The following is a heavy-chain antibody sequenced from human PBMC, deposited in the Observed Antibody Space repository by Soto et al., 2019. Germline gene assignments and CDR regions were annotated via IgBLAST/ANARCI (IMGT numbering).Heavy chain of an antibody. D-gene: IGHD3-10*01. Sequence: QVQLVQSGAEVKKPGASVKVSCKASGYTFTSYAMHWVRQAPGQRLEWMGWINVGNGNTKYSQKFQGRVTITRDTSASTAYMELSSLRFEDTAVYYCARGPLLWGDVWGQGTTVTVSS. CDR3: ARGPLLWGDV. CDR2: INVGNGNT. CDR1: GYTFTSYA. J-gene: IGHJ6*02. V-gene: IGHV1-3*01.